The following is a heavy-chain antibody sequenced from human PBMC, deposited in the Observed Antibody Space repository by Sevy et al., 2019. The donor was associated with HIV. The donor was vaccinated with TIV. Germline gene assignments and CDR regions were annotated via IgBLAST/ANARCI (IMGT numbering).Heavy chain of an antibody. Sequence: GGSLRLSCAASGFTFSSYGMHWVRQAPGKGLEWVAVISYDGSNKYYADSVKGRFTISRDNSKNTLYLQMNSLRAEDTAVYYCAKDLPRYCSSTSCYHYYGMDVWGQGTTVTVSS. D-gene: IGHD2-2*01. CDR2: ISYDGSNK. V-gene: IGHV3-30*18. CDR1: GFTFSSYG. CDR3: AKDLPRYCSSTSCYHYYGMDV. J-gene: IGHJ6*02.